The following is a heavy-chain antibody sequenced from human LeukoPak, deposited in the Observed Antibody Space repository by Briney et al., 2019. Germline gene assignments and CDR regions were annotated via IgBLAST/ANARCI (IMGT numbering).Heavy chain of an antibody. CDR1: GGSFSGYY. CDR2: INHSGST. J-gene: IGHJ4*02. CDR3: ARDGGGSYPLPPQLDY. V-gene: IGHV4-34*01. Sequence: SETLSLTCAVYGGSFSGYYWSWIRQPPGKGLEWIGEINHSGSTNYNPSLKSRATISVDTSKNQFSLKLSSVTAADTAVYYCARDGGGSYPLPPQLDYWGQGTLVTVSS. D-gene: IGHD1-26*01.